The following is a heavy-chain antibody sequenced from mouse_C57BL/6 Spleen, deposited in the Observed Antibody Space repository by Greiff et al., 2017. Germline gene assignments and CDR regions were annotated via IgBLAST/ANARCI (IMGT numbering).Heavy chain of an antibody. CDR3: ARPLLLGWCAY. CDR1: GFTFSDYG. J-gene: IGHJ3*01. CDR2: ISSGSSTI. Sequence: EVMLVESGGGLVKPGGSLKLSCAASGFTFSDYGMHWVRQAPEKGLEWVAYISSGSSTIYYADTVKGRFTISRDNAKNTLFLQMTSLRSEDTAMYYCARPLLLGWCAYWGQGTLVTVSA. D-gene: IGHD1-1*01. V-gene: IGHV5-17*01.